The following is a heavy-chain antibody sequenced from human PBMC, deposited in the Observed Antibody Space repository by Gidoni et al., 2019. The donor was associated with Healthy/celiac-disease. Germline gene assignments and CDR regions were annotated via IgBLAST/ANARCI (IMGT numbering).Heavy chain of an antibody. J-gene: IGHJ6*02. D-gene: IGHD6-13*01. CDR3: ARDIVAAVRERWDYYYYGMDV. Sequence: EVQLVESGGGLVKPGGSLRLSCAASGFTFSSYSMNWVRQAPGKGLEWVSSISSSSSYIYYADSVKGRFTISRDNAKNSLYLQMNSLRAEDTAVYYCARDIVAAVRERWDYYYYGMDVWGQGTTVTVSS. CDR1: GFTFSSYS. V-gene: IGHV3-21*01. CDR2: ISSSSSYI.